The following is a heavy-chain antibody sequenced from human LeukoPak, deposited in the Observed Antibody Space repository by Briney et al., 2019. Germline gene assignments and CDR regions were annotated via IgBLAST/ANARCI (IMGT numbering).Heavy chain of an antibody. CDR1: GGSITSYY. J-gene: IGHJ6*03. D-gene: IGHD5-12*01. CDR3: ARGGGYDFYYYYMDV. CDR2: IHYSGST. Sequence: SETLSLTCTVSGGSITSYYWSWLRQPPGKGLEWIGYIHYSGSTNYNPSLKSRVTISVDKSKNQFSLKLSSVTAADTAVYYCARGGGYDFYYYYMDVWGKGTTVTISS. V-gene: IGHV4-59*01.